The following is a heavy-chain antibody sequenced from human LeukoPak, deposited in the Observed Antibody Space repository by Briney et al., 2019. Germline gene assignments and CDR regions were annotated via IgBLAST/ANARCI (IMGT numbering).Heavy chain of an antibody. CDR1: GFTFSSYA. CDR2: ISYDGSNK. D-gene: IGHD3-3*01. J-gene: IGHJ6*02. CDR3: AREKGHYDFWSGYFVDV. V-gene: IGHV3-30-3*01. Sequence: GGSLRLSCAASGFTFSSYAMHWVRQAPGKGLEWVAVISYDGSNKYYADSVKGRFTISRDNSKNTLYLQMNSLRAEDTAVYYCAREKGHYDFWSGYFVDVWGQGTTVTVSS.